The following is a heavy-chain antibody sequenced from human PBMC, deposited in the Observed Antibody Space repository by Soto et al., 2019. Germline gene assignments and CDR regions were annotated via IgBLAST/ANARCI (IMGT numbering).Heavy chain of an antibody. J-gene: IGHJ4*02. CDR1: GFTFTDYA. D-gene: IGHD3-3*01. V-gene: IGHV3-23*01. Sequence: EVQRLESGGGLVEPGGSLRLSCAASGFTFTDYAKTWVRQAPGKGLDWVSGISSNGASTYYADSVKGRFTISRDNSKNAVYRHMNSLRDEDTAVYYCARTRQPTNSNIRFWEWLFQDIFDYWGQGTSVTVSS. CDR2: ISSNGAST. CDR3: ARTRQPTNSNIRFWEWLFQDIFDY.